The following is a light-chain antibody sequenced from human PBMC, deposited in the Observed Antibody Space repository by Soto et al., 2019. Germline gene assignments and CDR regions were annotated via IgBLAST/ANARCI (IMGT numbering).Light chain of an antibody. CDR2: GAY. J-gene: IGKJ5*01. V-gene: IGKV3-15*01. Sequence: EIVMTQSPATLSVSPGERATLSCRASQSVSSNLAWYQQKPGQAPRLLIYGAYTRAAGAPARFSGSGSGTEFTLTITSLQSEDIALYYCQQYNIWPPNTCGQGTRLEI. CDR1: QSVSSN. CDR3: QQYNIWPPNT.